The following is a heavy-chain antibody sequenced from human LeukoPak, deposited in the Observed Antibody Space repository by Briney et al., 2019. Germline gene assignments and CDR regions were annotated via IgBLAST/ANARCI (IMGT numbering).Heavy chain of an antibody. CDR1: GFPFSSYA. Sequence: PGGSLRLSCTASGFPFSSYAMSWVRQAPGKGLEWVSAISGSGGSTYYADSVKGRFTISRDNSKNTLYLQMNSLRAEDTAVYYCAKMSNYYDSSGYYKNWGQGTLVTVSS. J-gene: IGHJ4*02. CDR3: AKMSNYYDSSGYYKN. D-gene: IGHD3-22*01. V-gene: IGHV3-23*01. CDR2: ISGSGGST.